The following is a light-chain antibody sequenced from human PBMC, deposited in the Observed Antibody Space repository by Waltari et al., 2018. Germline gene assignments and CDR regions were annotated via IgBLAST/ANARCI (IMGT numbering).Light chain of an antibody. CDR2: DAS. J-gene: IGKJ4*01. Sequence: EIVLTQSPATLSLSPGERATLSCRASQSVSSNLTWYQHKPGQAPRLLIYDASNRATGIPVRFSGSGSGTDFTLTISSLEPEDFAVYYCQQRSNLVTFGGGTKVEIK. CDR3: QQRSNLVT. V-gene: IGKV3-11*01. CDR1: QSVSSN.